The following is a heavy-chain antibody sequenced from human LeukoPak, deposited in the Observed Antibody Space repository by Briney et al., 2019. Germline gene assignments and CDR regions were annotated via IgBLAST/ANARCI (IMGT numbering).Heavy chain of an antibody. V-gene: IGHV3-30-3*01. CDR2: ISYDGSNK. CDR3: ASPLDIDDAFDI. Sequence: GGSLRLSCAASGFTFSSYAMHWVRQAPGKGLEWVAVISYDGSNKYYADSVKGRFTISRDNSKNTLYLQMNSLRAEDTAVYYCASPLDIDDAFDIWGQGTMVTVSS. D-gene: IGHD2-2*03. CDR1: GFTFSSYA. J-gene: IGHJ3*02.